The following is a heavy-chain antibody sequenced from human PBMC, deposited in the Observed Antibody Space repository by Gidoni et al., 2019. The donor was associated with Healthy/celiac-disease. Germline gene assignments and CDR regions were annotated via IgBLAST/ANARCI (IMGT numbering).Heavy chain of an antibody. V-gene: IGHV1-69*06. CDR1: GGTFSSYA. D-gene: IGHD6-19*01. CDR2: IITIFGTA. CDR3: ARDGGWLENYYYYMDV. J-gene: IGHJ6*03. Sequence: GSSVKVSCKASGGTFSSYAISWVRQAPGQGLEWMGGIITIFGTANYAQKFQGRVTITADKSTSTAYMELSSLRSEDTAVYYCARDGGWLENYYYYMDVWGKGTTVTVSS.